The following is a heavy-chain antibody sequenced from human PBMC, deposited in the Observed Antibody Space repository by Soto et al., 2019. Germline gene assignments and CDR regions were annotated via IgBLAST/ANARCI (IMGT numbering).Heavy chain of an antibody. CDR3: ARAKYGAAAIDY. Sequence: PSETLSLTCTVSGGSISSGGYYWSWIRQHPGKGLEWIGYIYYSGSTNYNPSLKSRVTMSVDTSKNQFSLKLSSVTAADTAVYYCARAKYGAAAIDYWGQGTLVTVSS. J-gene: IGHJ4*02. CDR1: GGSISSGGYY. V-gene: IGHV4-61*08. CDR2: IYYSGST. D-gene: IGHD6-13*01.